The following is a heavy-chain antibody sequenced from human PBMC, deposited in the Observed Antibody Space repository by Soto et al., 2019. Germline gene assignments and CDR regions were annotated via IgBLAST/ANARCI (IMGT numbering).Heavy chain of an antibody. J-gene: IGHJ6*02. Sequence: EVQVVESGGGLVQPGGSLRLSCAASGFTFSNYWIHWVRQAPGKGLVWVSRINSGGTSTSYAGSVRGRFTISRDNATNTLYLQMNSLRVEDTAVYYWARAVRSVGYPYYYYGMDVWGQGTTVTVSS. CDR3: ARAVRSVGYPYYYYGMDV. CDR1: GFTFSNYW. CDR2: INSGGTST. D-gene: IGHD3-10*01. V-gene: IGHV3-74*01.